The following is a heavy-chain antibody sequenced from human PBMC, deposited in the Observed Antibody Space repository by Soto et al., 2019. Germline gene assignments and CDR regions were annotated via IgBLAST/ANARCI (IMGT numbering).Heavy chain of an antibody. Sequence: PGGSLRLSCAASGFTVTSYYMSWVRQAPGKGLEWVSLIYTGGNTNYADSVKGRFTISRDNSKNTLYLQMNSLRAEDTAVYYCARDYYYGSGNYYRADYYHYGMYVWGQGTTVTVSS. V-gene: IGHV3-53*01. CDR2: IYTGGNT. D-gene: IGHD3-10*01. CDR3: ARDYYYGSGNYYRADYYHYGMYV. J-gene: IGHJ6*02. CDR1: GFTVTSYY.